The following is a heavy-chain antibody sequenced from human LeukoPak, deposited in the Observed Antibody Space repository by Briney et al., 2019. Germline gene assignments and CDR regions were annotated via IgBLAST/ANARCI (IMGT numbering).Heavy chain of an antibody. V-gene: IGHV3-7*01. J-gene: IGHJ5*02. CDR3: ARDQFPGISSSWYVLAGEWFDP. Sequence: GGSLRLSCAASGFTFSSYWMSWVRQAPGKGLEWVANIKQDGSEKYYVDSVKGRFTISRDNAKNSLYLQMNSLRAEDTAVYYCARDQFPGISSSWYVLAGEWFDPWGQGTLVTVSS. CDR1: GFTFSSYW. D-gene: IGHD6-13*01. CDR2: IKQDGSEK.